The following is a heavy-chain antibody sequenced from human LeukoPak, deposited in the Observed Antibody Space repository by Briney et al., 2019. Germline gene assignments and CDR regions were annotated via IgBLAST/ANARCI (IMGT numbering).Heavy chain of an antibody. CDR2: IYYSGST. J-gene: IGHJ3*02. V-gene: IGHV4-39*07. CDR3: ARERSYYAFDI. Sequence: SENLSLTCTVSDGSISSSSYYWGWIRQPPRKGLEWIGSIYYSGSTYYNPSLKSRVTISVDTSKNQFSLKLSSVTAADTAVYYCARERSYYAFDIWGQGTMVTVSS. D-gene: IGHD1-26*01. CDR1: DGSISSSSYY.